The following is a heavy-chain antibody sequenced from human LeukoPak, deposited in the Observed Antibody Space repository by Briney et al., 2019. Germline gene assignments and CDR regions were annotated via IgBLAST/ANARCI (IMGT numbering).Heavy chain of an antibody. CDR2: TRSKAYGGTT. CDR3: SRGGGSGRYYFDY. CDR1: GFSFDDFA. J-gene: IGHJ4*02. Sequence: GGSLRLSCTVSGFSFDDFAVSWLRQAPGKGLEWVGFTRSKAYGGTTEYAASVKGRFTISRDDSKSIAYLQMNSLKTEDTAMYYCSRGGGSGRYYFDYWGQGTLVTVSA. D-gene: IGHD6-19*01. V-gene: IGHV3-49*03.